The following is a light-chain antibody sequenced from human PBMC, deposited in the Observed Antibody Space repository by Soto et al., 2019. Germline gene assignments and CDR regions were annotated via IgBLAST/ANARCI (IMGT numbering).Light chain of an antibody. Sequence: DIQMTQSPSTLSASVGDRVTITCRASQSISSWLAWYQQKPGKAPKLLIYKASILESGVPSRFSGSGSGTEFTLTISSLQPDDFATYDCQQYNSYWTFGQGTKVEIK. CDR3: QQYNSYWT. CDR2: KAS. V-gene: IGKV1-5*03. CDR1: QSISSW. J-gene: IGKJ1*01.